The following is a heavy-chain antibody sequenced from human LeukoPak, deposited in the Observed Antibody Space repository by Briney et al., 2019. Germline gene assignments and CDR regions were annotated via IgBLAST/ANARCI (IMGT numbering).Heavy chain of an antibody. V-gene: IGHV4-59*01. Sequence: SETLSLTCTVSGGSISSYYWSWIRQPPGKGLEWIGYIYYSGSTNYNPSLKSRVTISVDTSKNQFSLKLSSVTAADTAVYYSARVRGVAFDPWGQGTLVTVSS. CDR2: IYYSGST. CDR1: GGSISSYY. CDR3: ARVRGVAFDP. D-gene: IGHD2-15*01. J-gene: IGHJ5*02.